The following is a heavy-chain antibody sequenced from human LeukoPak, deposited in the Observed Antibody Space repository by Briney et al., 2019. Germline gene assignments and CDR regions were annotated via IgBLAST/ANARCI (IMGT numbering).Heavy chain of an antibody. CDR1: GFTVSSNY. J-gene: IGHJ3*02. V-gene: IGHV3-66*01. Sequence: PGGSLRLSRAASGFTVSSNYMSWVRQAPGKGLEWVSVIYSGGSTYYADSVKGRFTISRDNSKNTLYLQMNSLRAEDTAVYYCASPRYSSSWDDAFDIWGQGTMVTVSS. CDR3: ASPRYSSSWDDAFDI. CDR2: IYSGGST. D-gene: IGHD6-13*01.